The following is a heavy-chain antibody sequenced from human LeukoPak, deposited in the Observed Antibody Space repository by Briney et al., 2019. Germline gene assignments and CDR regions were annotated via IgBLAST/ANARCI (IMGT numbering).Heavy chain of an antibody. V-gene: IGHV1-18*01. J-gene: IGHJ4*02. Sequence: ASVKVSCKASGYTFTNYGISWVRQAPGQGLEWMGWISVYNGNTNYAQKLQGRVTMTTDTSTSTAYMELRSLRSDDTAVYYCARAVGGDGSGSLWGPGTLVTVSS. CDR2: ISVYNGNT. CDR3: ARAVGGDGSGSL. D-gene: IGHD3-10*01. CDR1: GYTFTNYG.